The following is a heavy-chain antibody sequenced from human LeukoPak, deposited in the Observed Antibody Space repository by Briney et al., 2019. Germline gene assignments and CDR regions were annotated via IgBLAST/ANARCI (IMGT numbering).Heavy chain of an antibody. CDR1: GYSFTSYW. V-gene: IGHV5-51*01. Sequence: GVSLKISCKGSGYSFTSYWIGWVRQMPGKGLEWMGIIYPGDSDTRYSPSFQGQVTISADKSISTAYLQWSSLKASDTAMYYCARRERGYDYNSDYFDYWGQGTLVTVSS. J-gene: IGHJ4*02. D-gene: IGHD5-12*01. CDR3: ARRERGYDYNSDYFDY. CDR2: IYPGDSDT.